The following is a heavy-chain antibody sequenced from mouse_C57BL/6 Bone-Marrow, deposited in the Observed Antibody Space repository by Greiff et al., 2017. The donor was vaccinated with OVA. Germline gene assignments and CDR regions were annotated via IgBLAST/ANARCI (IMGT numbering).Heavy chain of an antibody. D-gene: IGHD1-1*01. Sequence: EVKLMESGPGLVKPSQSLSLTCSVTGYSITSGYYWNWIRQFPGNKLEWMGYISYDGSNNYNPSLKNRISITRDTSKNQFFLKLNSVTTEDTATDYCARDPGYGSSPWFAYWGQGTLVTVSA. CDR3: ARDPGYGSSPWFAY. CDR2: ISYDGSN. J-gene: IGHJ3*01. CDR1: GYSITSGYY. V-gene: IGHV3-6*01.